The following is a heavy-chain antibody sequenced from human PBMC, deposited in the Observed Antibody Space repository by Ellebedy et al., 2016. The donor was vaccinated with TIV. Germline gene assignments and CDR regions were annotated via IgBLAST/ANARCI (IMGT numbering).Heavy chain of an antibody. V-gene: IGHV3-9*01. CDR2: INWNSGRI. CDR1: GFTFDDYA. J-gene: IGHJ4*02. CDR3: VKSIGVTVMGAAGFDY. D-gene: IGHD4-17*01. Sequence: PGGSLRLSCVVSGFTFDDYATHWVRQAPGKGLEWVSGINWNSGRIEYADSVKGRFTISRDNAKNSLYLQMNSLRPEDTALYYCVKSIGVTVMGAAGFDYWGQGTLVTVSS.